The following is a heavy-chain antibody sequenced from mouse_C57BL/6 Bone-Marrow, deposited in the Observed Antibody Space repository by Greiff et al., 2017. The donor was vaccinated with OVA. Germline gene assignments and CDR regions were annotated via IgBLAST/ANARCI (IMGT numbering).Heavy chain of an antibody. D-gene: IGHD3-3*01. J-gene: IGHJ2*01. Sequence: EVQVVESGGDLVKPGGSLKLSCAASGFTFSSYGMSWVRQTPDKRLEWVATISSGGSYTYYPDSVKGRFTISRDNAKNTPYLQLSSLTSEDTAMXYCARLNKGRDSYGRWAYYFDYWGQGTTLTVSS. CDR3: ARLNKGRDSYGRWAYYFDY. CDR1: GFTFSSYG. CDR2: ISSGGSYT. V-gene: IGHV5-6*01.